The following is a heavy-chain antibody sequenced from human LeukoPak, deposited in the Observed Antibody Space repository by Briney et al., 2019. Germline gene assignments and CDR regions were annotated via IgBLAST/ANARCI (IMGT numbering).Heavy chain of an antibody. V-gene: IGHV3-48*04. CDR3: ARDHVAVAGTQ. CDR1: GFTFSSYA. J-gene: IGHJ4*02. Sequence: GGSLRLSCAASGFTFSSYAMSWVRQAPGKGLEWVSYISSSGSTIYYADSVKGRFTISRDNAKNSLYLQMNSLRAEDTAVYHCARDHVAVAGTQWGQGTLVTVSS. CDR2: ISSSGSTI. D-gene: IGHD6-19*01.